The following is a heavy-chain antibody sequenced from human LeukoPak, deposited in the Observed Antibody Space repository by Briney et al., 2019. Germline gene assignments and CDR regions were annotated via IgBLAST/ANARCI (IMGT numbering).Heavy chain of an antibody. CDR3: TRGYLTTQVIWFDP. V-gene: IGHV3-74*01. D-gene: IGHD3-3*01. J-gene: IGHJ5*02. CDR2: INSDGIDT. CDR1: GFTFSNYW. Sequence: PGGSLRLSCAASGFTFSNYWMHWVRQAPGKGLVWVSRINSDGIDTIYADSVKGRFTISRDNAKNTLYLQMNSLRAEDTAVYYCTRGYLTTQVIWFDPWGQGTLVTVSS.